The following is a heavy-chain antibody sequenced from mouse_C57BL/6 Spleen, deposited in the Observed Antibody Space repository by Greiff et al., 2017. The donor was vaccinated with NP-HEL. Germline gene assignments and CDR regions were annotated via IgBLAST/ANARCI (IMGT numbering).Heavy chain of an antibody. V-gene: IGHV3-6*01. Sequence: EVKLMESGPGLVKPSQSLSLTCSVTGYSITSGYYWNWIRQFPGNKLEWMGYISYDGSNNYNPSLKNRISITRDTSKNQFFLKLNSVTTEDTATYYCARGYYGSSYVHWYFDVWGTGTTVTVSS. D-gene: IGHD1-1*01. CDR3: ARGYYGSSYVHWYFDV. CDR2: ISYDGSN. J-gene: IGHJ1*03. CDR1: GYSITSGYY.